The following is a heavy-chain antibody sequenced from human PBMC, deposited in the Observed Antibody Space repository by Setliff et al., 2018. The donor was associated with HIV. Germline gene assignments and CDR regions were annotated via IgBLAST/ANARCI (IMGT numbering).Heavy chain of an antibody. Sequence: GGSLRLSCAASGFTFSTYGMHWVRQAPGKGLEWVANIDRDGSETNYVDSVKGRFTIFRDNAKSSMYLQMNSLRAEDTAIYYCARKFRPGHGVDVWGQGTTVTVS. J-gene: IGHJ6*02. CDR2: IDRDGSET. D-gene: IGHD3-10*01. CDR3: ARKFRPGHGVDV. CDR1: GFTFSTYG. V-gene: IGHV3-7*01.